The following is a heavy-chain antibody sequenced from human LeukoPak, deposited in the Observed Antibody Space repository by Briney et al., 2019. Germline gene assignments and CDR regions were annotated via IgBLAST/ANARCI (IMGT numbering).Heavy chain of an antibody. Sequence: SETLSLTCTVSGGSISSYYWSWIRQPPGKGLEWIGYIYYSGSTNYNPSLKSRVTISVDTSKNQFSLKLSSVTAADTAVYYCARAGVAAAGYPGLWGQGTLVTVSS. CDR1: GGSISSYY. CDR3: ARAGVAAAGYPGL. CDR2: IYYSGST. V-gene: IGHV4-59*01. J-gene: IGHJ4*02. D-gene: IGHD6-13*01.